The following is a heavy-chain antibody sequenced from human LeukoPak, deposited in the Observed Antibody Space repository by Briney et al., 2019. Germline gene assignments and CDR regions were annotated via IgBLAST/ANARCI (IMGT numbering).Heavy chain of an antibody. V-gene: IGHV3-33*06. D-gene: IGHD3-3*01. Sequence: QPGGSLRLSCAASGFTFNTHGMHWVRQAPGEGLEWVAAIWFDGSVKHYSDAVKGRFTISRDNSLDTLYLQMNSLRVEDTAMYYCAKDTAIQFLEPAFWGQGTLVTVSS. J-gene: IGHJ4*02. CDR2: IWFDGSVK. CDR1: GFTFNTHG. CDR3: AKDTAIQFLEPAF.